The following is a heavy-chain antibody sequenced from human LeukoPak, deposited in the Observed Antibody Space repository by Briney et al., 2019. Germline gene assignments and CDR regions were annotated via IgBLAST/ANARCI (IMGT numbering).Heavy chain of an antibody. CDR1: GGSISSGNYY. J-gene: IGHJ4*02. CDR3: ARGATVAGGDY. D-gene: IGHD4-23*01. Sequence: SETLSLTCTVSGGSISSGNYYWSWIRQPAGKGLEWIGHIYTSGSTNYNPSLKSRVTISVDMSKKQFSLNLTSVTAADTAVYYCARGATVAGGDYWGQGTLVTVSS. V-gene: IGHV4-61*09. CDR2: IYTSGST.